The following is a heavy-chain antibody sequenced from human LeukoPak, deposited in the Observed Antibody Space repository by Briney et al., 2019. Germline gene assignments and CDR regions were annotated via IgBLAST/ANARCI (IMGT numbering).Heavy chain of an antibody. J-gene: IGHJ3*02. Sequence: ASVKVSCKASGYTFTGYYMHWVRQAPGQGLEWMGWINPNSGGTNYAQKFQGRVTMTRDMSISTAYMELSRLRSDGTAVYYCARVIAAAEPAFDIWGQGTMVTVSS. CDR1: GYTFTGYY. CDR2: INPNSGGT. D-gene: IGHD6-13*01. CDR3: ARVIAAAEPAFDI. V-gene: IGHV1-2*02.